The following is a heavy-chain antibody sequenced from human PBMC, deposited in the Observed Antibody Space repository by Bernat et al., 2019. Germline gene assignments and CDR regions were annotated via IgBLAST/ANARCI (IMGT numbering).Heavy chain of an antibody. CDR2: INAGNGNT. CDR1: GYTFTSYA. CDR3: ARGGQRYCISTSCYDRVDLDP. V-gene: IGHV1-3*01. D-gene: IGHD2-2*01. Sequence: QVQLVQSGAEVKKPGASVKVSCKASGYTFTSYAMHWVRQAPGQRLEWMGWINAGNGNTKYSQKFQGRVTITRDTSASTAYMELSSLRSEDTAVYYCARGGQRYCISTSCYDRVDLDPWGQGTLVTVSS. J-gene: IGHJ5*02.